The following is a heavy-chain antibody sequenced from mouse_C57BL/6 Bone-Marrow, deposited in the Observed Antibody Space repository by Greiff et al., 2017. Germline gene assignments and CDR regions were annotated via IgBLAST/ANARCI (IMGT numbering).Heavy chain of an antibody. CDR3: ATDAYDPYSDAMDY. V-gene: IGHV1-59*01. D-gene: IGHD2-2*01. J-gene: IGHJ4*01. CDR2: IDPSGSYT. CDR1: GYTFTSYW. Sequence: QVQLQQPGAELVRPGTSVKLSCKASGYTFTSYWMHWVKQRPGQGLEWIGVIDPSGSYTNYNQKFKGKATLTVDTSSSTAYMQLSSLTSEDSAVYYCATDAYDPYSDAMDYWGQGTSVTVSS.